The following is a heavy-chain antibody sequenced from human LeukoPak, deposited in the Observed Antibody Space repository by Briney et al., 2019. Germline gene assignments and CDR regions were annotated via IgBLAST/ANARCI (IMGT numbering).Heavy chain of an antibody. V-gene: IGHV3-21*01. CDR1: GFTFSSFK. CDR3: ARDVTGGEWFDP. J-gene: IGHJ5*01. Sequence: KPGGSLRLSCAAAGFTFSSFKMTWVRHAPGKGLEWVASISPSRSYIYYADSLKGRFTVSRDNAKNSLFLQMTSLRAEDTAVYYCARDVTGGEWFDPWGQGTLVSVSS. D-gene: IGHD2-21*02. CDR2: ISPSRSYI.